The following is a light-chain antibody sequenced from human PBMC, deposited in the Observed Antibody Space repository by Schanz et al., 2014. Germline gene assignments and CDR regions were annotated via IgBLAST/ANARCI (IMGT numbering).Light chain of an antibody. Sequence: QFALTQPPSASGSPGQSVTISCTGTSSDIGNYNYVSWYQQHPGQAPKLVIYEVTKRPSGVPDRFSGSKSGNTASLTVSGLQAEDEADYYCSSFGGSNNPPWVFGGGTKLTV. CDR2: EVT. CDR3: SSFGGSNNPPWV. J-gene: IGLJ3*02. V-gene: IGLV2-8*01. CDR1: SSDIGNYNY.